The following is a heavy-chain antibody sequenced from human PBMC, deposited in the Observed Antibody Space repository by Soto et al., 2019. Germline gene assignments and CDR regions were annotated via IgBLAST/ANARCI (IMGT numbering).Heavy chain of an antibody. D-gene: IGHD2-2*01. J-gene: IGHJ4*02. CDR3: QRDLRMPLDS. V-gene: IGHV3-23*01. CDR1: GFTFSIFG. Sequence: EVQLLESGGGLQQPGNSLRLSCAASGFTFSIFGMSWLRQVPGKGLEWVSMISPSGDVTYYAVSVEGRFTISRDNSKNTLHLEMTSLRAEDTAVYYCQRDLRMPLDSWGQGTLVTVSS. CDR2: ISPSGDVT.